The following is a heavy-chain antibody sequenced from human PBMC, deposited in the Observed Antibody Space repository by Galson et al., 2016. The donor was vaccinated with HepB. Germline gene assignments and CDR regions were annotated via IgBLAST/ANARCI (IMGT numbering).Heavy chain of an antibody. CDR2: TSADGSYT. Sequence: SLRLSCAASGFSFDSYYMHWVRQAPGRGLVSVSRTSADGSYTYYADSVRGRFTVSRDNAKNTLYLQLSGLRAEDTAVYYCARESDGYKHVFDIWGPGTMVHVSS. D-gene: IGHD5-18*01. J-gene: IGHJ3*02. V-gene: IGHV3-74*01. CDR3: ARESDGYKHVFDI. CDR1: GFSFDSYY.